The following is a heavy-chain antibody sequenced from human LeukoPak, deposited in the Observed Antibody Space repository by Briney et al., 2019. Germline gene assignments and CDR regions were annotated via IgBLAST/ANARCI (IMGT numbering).Heavy chain of an antibody. V-gene: IGHV3-49*04. Sequence: GGSLRLSCTASGFTFGDYAMSWVRQAPGKGLEWVGFIRSKAYGGTTEYAASVKGRFTISRDDSKSIAYLQMNSLKTEDTAVYYCTRQGYYDSSGYPPFDYWGQGTLVTVSS. CDR3: TRQGYYDSSGYPPFDY. CDR2: IRSKAYGGTT. CDR1: GFTFGDYA. J-gene: IGHJ4*02. D-gene: IGHD3-22*01.